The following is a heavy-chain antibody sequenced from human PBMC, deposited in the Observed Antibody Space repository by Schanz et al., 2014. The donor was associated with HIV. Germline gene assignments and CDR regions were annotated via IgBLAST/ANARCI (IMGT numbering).Heavy chain of an antibody. CDR1: GFNFRTYG. V-gene: IGHV3-33*05. Sequence: QVQLVESGGGVVQPGRSLRLSCAASGFNFRTYGMHWVRQAPGKGLEWVAVISYDGSNKYYTDSVKGRFTISRDISKNTLYLQMYSLRAEDTAVYYCARDRQWQDYWGQGTLVTVSS. CDR3: ARDRQWQDY. CDR2: ISYDGSNK. J-gene: IGHJ4*02. D-gene: IGHD6-19*01.